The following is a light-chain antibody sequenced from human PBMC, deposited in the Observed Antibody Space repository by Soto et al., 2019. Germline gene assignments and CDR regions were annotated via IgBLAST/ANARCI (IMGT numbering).Light chain of an antibody. V-gene: IGLV2-14*03. CDR2: HVT. CDR3: CSLTTSHTYV. Sequence: QSVLTQPASVSGSPGQSITNSCTGTSSDSGNYDYVSWYKQHPGKAPKLRIYHVTYRPSLVSNRYSGSKSGNSASLTISGLQADDEADYYCCSLTTSHTYVFGSGTKVIVL. J-gene: IGLJ1*01. CDR1: SSDSGNYDY.